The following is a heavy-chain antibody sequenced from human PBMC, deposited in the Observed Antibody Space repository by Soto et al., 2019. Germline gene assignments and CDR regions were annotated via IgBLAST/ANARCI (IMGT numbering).Heavy chain of an antibody. CDR3: VCDPWFDP. CDR2: IIPIFGTA. Sequence: SVKGSWKASGGTFISYSISWVRQAPGQGLEWMGGIIPIFGTANYAQKFQGRVTITADESTSTAYMELSSLRSEDTAVYYCVCDPWFDPWGQGTLVTVSS. CDR1: GGTFISYS. J-gene: IGHJ5*02. V-gene: IGHV1-69*13.